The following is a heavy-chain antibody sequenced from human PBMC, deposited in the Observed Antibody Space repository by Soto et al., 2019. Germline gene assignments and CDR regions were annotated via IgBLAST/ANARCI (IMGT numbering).Heavy chain of an antibody. V-gene: IGHV3-30-3*01. J-gene: IGHJ4*02. D-gene: IGHD5-12*01. CDR2: ISYDGSNK. Sequence: PWGSLRLSCAASGFTFSSYAMHWVRQAPGKGLEWVAVISYDGSNKCYADSVKGRFTISRDNSKNTLYLQMNSLRAEDTAVYYCARDRGYSGYAHGGFDYWGQGTLVTVSS. CDR3: ARDRGYSGYAHGGFDY. CDR1: GFTFSSYA.